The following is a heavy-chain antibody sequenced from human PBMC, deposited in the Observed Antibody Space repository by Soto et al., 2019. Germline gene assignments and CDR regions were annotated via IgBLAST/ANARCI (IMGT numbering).Heavy chain of an antibody. V-gene: IGHV1-18*01. CDR1: GYTFTSYG. CDR2: ISAYNGNT. Sequence: QVQLVQSGAEVKKPGASVKVSCKASGYTFTSYGISWVRQAPGQGLEWMGWISAYNGNTNYAQKLQGRVTITTDTSTRNAYMELRSLRSDDTAVYYCARDPRTSRDSGSYRREFDYWGQGTLVTVSS. CDR3: ARDPRTSRDSGSYRREFDY. D-gene: IGHD1-26*01. J-gene: IGHJ4*02.